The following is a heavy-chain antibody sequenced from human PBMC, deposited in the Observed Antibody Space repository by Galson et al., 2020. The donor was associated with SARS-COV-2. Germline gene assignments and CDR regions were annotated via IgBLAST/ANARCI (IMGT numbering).Heavy chain of an antibody. CDR2: FDPEDGET. CDR3: ATGAAAGTVGWFDP. J-gene: IGHJ5*02. V-gene: IGHV1-24*01. Sequence: GESLKISCKVSGYTLTELSMHWVRQAPGKGLEWMGGFDPEDGETIYAQKFQGRVTMTEDTSTDTAYMELSSLRSEDTAVYYCATGAAAGTVGWFDPWGQGTLVTVSS. CDR1: GYTLTELS. D-gene: IGHD6-13*01.